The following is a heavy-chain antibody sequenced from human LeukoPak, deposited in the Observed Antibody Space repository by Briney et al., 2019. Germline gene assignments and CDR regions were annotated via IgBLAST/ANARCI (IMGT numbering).Heavy chain of an antibody. CDR3: AKARITMVRGVTDFDY. CDR1: GFTFSSYA. Sequence: AGGSLRLSCAASGFTFSSYAMHWVRQAPGKGLEWVAVISYDGSNKYYADSVKGRFTISRDNSKNTLYLQMNSLRAEDTAVYYCAKARITMVRGVTDFDYWGQGTLVTVSS. CDR2: ISYDGSNK. D-gene: IGHD3-10*01. J-gene: IGHJ4*02. V-gene: IGHV3-30*04.